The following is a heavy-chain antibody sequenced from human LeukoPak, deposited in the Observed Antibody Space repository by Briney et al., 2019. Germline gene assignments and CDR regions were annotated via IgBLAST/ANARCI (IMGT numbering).Heavy chain of an antibody. V-gene: IGHV4-38-2*02. CDR1: GYSISSGYY. CDR2: IYHSGNT. Sequence: PSETLSLTCTVSGYSISSGYYWGWIRQPPGKGLEWIGNIYHSGNTYYNPSLKSRVTISVDTSKNQFSLKLSSVTAADTAVYYCARTGWLAFDYWGQGTLVTVSS. D-gene: IGHD6-19*01. CDR3: ARTGWLAFDY. J-gene: IGHJ4*02.